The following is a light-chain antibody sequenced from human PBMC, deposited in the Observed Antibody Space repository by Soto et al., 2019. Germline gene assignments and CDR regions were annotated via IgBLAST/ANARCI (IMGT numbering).Light chain of an antibody. J-gene: IGKJ4*01. V-gene: IGKV3-20*01. CDR1: HTISSSY. CDR3: QQHGSSPLT. Sequence: EIVLTQSPGTLSLSPGERATLSCRASHTISSSYLAWYQQKPGQAPRLLMYGASSRATGIPDRFSGSGSGTDFTLTISRLEPEDFAVYYCQQHGSSPLTFGGGTKVDIK. CDR2: GAS.